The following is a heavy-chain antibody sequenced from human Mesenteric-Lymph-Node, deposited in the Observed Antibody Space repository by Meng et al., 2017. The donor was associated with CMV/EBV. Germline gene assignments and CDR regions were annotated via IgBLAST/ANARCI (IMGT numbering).Heavy chain of an antibody. CDR3: ARDALTYSYGPGWIDP. J-gene: IGHJ5*02. D-gene: IGHD3-10*01. Sequence: QLPRPEPGPRLVKPSETLSLKCPVSGGSISSSWHYWGWIRQPPGKGLEWIGSIFYSGSAHYNPALESRVTISIDKSKNEFFLNLGSVTAADTAMYFCARDALTYSYGPGWIDPWGQGTLVTVSS. CDR1: GGSISSSWHY. V-gene: IGHV4-39*02. CDR2: IFYSGSA.